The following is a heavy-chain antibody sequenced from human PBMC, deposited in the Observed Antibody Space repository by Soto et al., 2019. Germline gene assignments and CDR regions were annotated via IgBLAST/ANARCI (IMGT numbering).Heavy chain of an antibody. J-gene: IGHJ3*02. CDR1: GGSVRIDNAY. D-gene: IGHD3-22*01. V-gene: IGHV4-61*01. CDR2: ISYSGST. Sequence: PSETLSLTCTVSGGSVRIDNAYWIWIRQPPGGGLECIGYISYSGSTNYNPSLKSRVTISVDTSKNQFSLKVSSVTAADTSVYYCARGLHMSDTSGYYPPWAVDIWGQGTMVTVSS. CDR3: ARGLHMSDTSGYYPPWAVDI.